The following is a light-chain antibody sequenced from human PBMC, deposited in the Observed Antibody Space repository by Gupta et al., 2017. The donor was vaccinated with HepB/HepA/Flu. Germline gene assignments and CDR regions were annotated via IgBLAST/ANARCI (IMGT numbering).Light chain of an antibody. J-gene: IGKJ4*01. CDR3: QQSDSTPLT. CDR2: GAS. V-gene: IGKV1-39*01. CDR1: QSITNF. Sequence: DIQMTQSPSSLSASVGDRVTITCRASQSITNFVNWYQQKPGKAPKLLIYGASTLQRGVPSRFNGSGSGTDFTLTINRLQPEDFATYYCQQSDSTPLTFGGGTTVEL.